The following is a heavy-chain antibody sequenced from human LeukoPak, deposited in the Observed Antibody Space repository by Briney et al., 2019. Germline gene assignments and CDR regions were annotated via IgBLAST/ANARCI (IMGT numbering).Heavy chain of an antibody. V-gene: IGHV4-59*01. J-gene: IGHJ4*02. CDR2: IYHSGST. Sequence: SETLSLTCTLSGGSISTYYWSWIRQPPGKGLEWIGYIYHSGSTNYNPSLKSRVTISVDTSKNQFSLKLSSVTAADTAVYYCAREVVTGTTDYWGQGTLVTVSS. CDR3: AREVVTGTTDY. D-gene: IGHD1-7*01. CDR1: GGSISTYY.